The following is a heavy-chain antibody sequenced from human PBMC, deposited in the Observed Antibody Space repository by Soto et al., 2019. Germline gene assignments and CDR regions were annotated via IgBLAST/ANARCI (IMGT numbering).Heavy chain of an antibody. D-gene: IGHD2-2*01. CDR2: ISAYNGNT. V-gene: IGHV1-18*01. CDR3: AREEAGVPAAPPLDI. Sequence: ASVKVSCKASGYTFTSYGISWVRQAPGQGLEWMGWISAYNGNTNYAQKLQGRVTMTTDTSTSTAYMELRSLRSDDTAVYYCAREEAGVPAAPPLDIWGKGTMVTVSS. CDR1: GYTFTSYG. J-gene: IGHJ3*02.